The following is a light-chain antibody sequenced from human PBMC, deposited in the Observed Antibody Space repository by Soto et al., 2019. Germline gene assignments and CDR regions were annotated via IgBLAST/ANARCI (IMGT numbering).Light chain of an antibody. CDR2: EVS. CDR1: SSDIGGYNY. J-gene: IGLJ3*02. Sequence: QSVLTQPASVSGSPGQSITISCTGTSSDIGGYNYVSWYQHHPGKAPKLMIYEVSDRPSGVSNRFSGSKSGNTASLSISGLQAEDETDYYCSSYASSRTWVFGGGTE. V-gene: IGLV2-14*01. CDR3: SSYASSRTWV.